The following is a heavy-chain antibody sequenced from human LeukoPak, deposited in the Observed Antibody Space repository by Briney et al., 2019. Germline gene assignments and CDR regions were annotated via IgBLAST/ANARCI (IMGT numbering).Heavy chain of an antibody. CDR1: GFTFSDYY. CDR3: ARANFYGVRTLEN. J-gene: IGHJ4*03. V-gene: IGHV3-11*01. CDR2: ISSSGSNI. Sequence: PGGSLTLSCAPSGFTFSDYYMSWIRHARGEGLEWVSYISSSGSNIYHAHSVKGRLTISRDNAKNSLYLQMNSQRAEDTAVYYCARANFYGVRTLENWGDRALVTVSS. D-gene: IGHD4-17*01.